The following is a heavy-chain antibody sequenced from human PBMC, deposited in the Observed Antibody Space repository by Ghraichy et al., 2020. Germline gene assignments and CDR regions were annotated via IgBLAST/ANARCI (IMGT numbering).Heavy chain of an antibody. CDR1: GGSFSGYY. V-gene: IGHV4-34*01. CDR3: ARGRAAAASWGSYYFDY. CDR2: INHSGST. Sequence: SETLSLTCAVYGGSFSGYYWSWIRQPPGKGLEWIGEINHSGSTNYNPSLKSRVTISVDTSKNQFSLKLSSVTAADMAVYYCARGRAAAASWGSYYFDYWGQGTLVTVSS. J-gene: IGHJ4*02. D-gene: IGHD6-13*01.